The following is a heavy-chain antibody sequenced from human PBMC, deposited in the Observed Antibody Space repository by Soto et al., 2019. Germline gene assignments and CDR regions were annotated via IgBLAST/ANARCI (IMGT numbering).Heavy chain of an antibody. CDR2: IYPGDSDT. Sequence: PGESLKISCRGSGYSFTSYWIGWVRQMPGKGLEWMGIIYPGDSDTRYSPSFQGQVTISADKSISTAYLQWSSLKASDTAMYYCARLVTYSSSWTDAFDIWGQGTMVTVSS. D-gene: IGHD6-13*01. CDR3: ARLVTYSSSWTDAFDI. V-gene: IGHV5-51*01. J-gene: IGHJ3*02. CDR1: GYSFTSYW.